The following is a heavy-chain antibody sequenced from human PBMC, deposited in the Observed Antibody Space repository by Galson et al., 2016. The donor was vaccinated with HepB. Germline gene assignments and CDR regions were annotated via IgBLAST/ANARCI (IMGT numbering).Heavy chain of an antibody. CDR1: GFKFDNHA. V-gene: IGHV3-30*04. CDR3: ARDLDHVWRNYRYRGALDL. Sequence: SLRLSCAASGFKFDNHAMNWVRQAPGTGLEWVAVISYDGVTKNYADSVRGRFTISRDNAKNMMYLEMSTPRVEDTAVYYCARDLDHVWRNYRYRGALDLWGQGTVVTVSS. D-gene: IGHD3-16*02. CDR2: ISYDGVTK. J-gene: IGHJ3*01.